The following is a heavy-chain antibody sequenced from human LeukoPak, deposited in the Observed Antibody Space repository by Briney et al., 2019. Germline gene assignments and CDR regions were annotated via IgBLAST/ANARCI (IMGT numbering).Heavy chain of an antibody. CDR2: IIPILGIA. CDR3: ARGAYSGYDSVSYWFDR. Sequence: ASVKVCCKASGGTFTSYAISWVRQAPGQGLEWMGRIIPILGIAIYAQTFQGRVTITAAKSTSTAYMELRRRRAEDTPVYWCARGAYSGYDSVSYWFDRWGEGTLVTVSS. V-gene: IGHV1-69*04. CDR1: GGTFTSYA. J-gene: IGHJ5*02. D-gene: IGHD5-12*01.